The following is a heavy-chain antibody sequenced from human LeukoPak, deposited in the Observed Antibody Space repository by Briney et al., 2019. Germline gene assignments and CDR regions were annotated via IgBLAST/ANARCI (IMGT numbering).Heavy chain of an antibody. CDR1: GFTFSSDS. J-gene: IGHJ4*02. CDR2: ISYDGSNK. V-gene: IGHV3-30-3*01. Sequence: GGFLTLSCAASGFTFSSDSMSWVRHAPRKGREWVAVISYDGSNKYYAVSVKGRFTISRDNSKNTLYLQMNSLRAEDTAVYYCARDNPAEGDFDYWGQGTLVTVSS. CDR3: ARDNPAEGDFDY. D-gene: IGHD6-13*01.